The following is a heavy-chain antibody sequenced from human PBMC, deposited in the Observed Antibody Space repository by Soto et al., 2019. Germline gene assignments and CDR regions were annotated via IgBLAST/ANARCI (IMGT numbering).Heavy chain of an antibody. Sequence: EVQVLESGGGLVQPGGSLRLSCVASGFTFTAYWMHWVRQAPGQGLVWVSRIKFDGITASYAYSVNGRFTISRDNAKNTVYLQMDSLRAEDTGMYYCARGIRNYYGADVWGQGTTVTVSS. J-gene: IGHJ6*02. CDR1: GFTFTAYW. CDR2: IKFDGITA. D-gene: IGHD2-21*01. V-gene: IGHV3-74*01. CDR3: ARGIRNYYGADV.